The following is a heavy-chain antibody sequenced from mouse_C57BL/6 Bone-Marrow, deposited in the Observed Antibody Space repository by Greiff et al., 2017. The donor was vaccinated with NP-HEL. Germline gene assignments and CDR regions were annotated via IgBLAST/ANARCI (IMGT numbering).Heavy chain of an antibody. J-gene: IGHJ3*01. CDR3: ARHGSLLRAWFAY. V-gene: IGHV5-9*01. CDR2: ISGGGGNT. Sequence: EVMLVESGGGLVKPGGSLKLSCAASGFTFSSYTMSWVRQTPEKRLEWVATISGGGGNTYYPASVKGRFTISRDNAKNTLYLQMSSLRSEDTALYYCARHGSLLRAWFAYWGQGTLVTVSA. CDR1: GFTFSSYT. D-gene: IGHD1-2*01.